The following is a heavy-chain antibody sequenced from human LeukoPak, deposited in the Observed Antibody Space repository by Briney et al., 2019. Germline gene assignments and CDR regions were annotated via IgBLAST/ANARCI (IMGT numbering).Heavy chain of an antibody. V-gene: IGHV4-30-2*01. CDR3: ARGYYDSSGYPRALDY. J-gene: IGHJ4*02. Sequence: PSETLSLTCTVSGGSISSGGYYWSWIRQPPGKGLEWIGYIYHSGSTYYNPSLKSRVTISVDTSKNQFSLKLSSVTAADTAVYYCARGYYDSSGYPRALDYWGQGTLVTVSS. CDR2: IYHSGST. D-gene: IGHD3-22*01. CDR1: GGSISSGGYY.